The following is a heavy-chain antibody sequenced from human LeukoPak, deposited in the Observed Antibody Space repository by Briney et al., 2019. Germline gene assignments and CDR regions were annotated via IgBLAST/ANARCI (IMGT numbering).Heavy chain of an antibody. Sequence: KPGGSLRLSCAASGFTFSSDAMSWVRQAPGKGLEWIGSIYYSGSTYYNPSLKSRVTISVDTSKNQFSLKLSSVTAADTAVYYCARSARYDFWSGFNWFDPWGQGTLVTVSS. J-gene: IGHJ5*02. CDR3: ARSARYDFWSGFNWFDP. D-gene: IGHD3-3*01. CDR2: IYYSGST. CDR1: GFTFSSDAM. V-gene: IGHV4-38-2*01.